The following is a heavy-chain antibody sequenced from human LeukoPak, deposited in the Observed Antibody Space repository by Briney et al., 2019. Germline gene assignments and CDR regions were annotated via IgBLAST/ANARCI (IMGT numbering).Heavy chain of an antibody. J-gene: IGHJ6*02. CDR3: ASPRLDYYGSGSYLPDYYYYGMDV. V-gene: IGHV1-2*02. CDR1: GYTFTDYY. Sequence: ASVKVSCKASGYTFTDYYMHWVRQAPGQGLEWMGWINPNSGGANYAQKFQGRVTMTRDTSISTAYMELSRLRSDDTAVYYCASPRLDYYGSGSYLPDYYYYGMDVWGQGTTVTVSS. D-gene: IGHD3-10*01. CDR2: INPNSGGA.